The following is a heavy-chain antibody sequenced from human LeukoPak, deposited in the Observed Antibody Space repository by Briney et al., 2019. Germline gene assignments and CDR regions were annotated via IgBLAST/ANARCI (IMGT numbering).Heavy chain of an antibody. Sequence: ASVKVSCKSSGFTFTSSAMQWVRQARGQRLEGIGWIVVGSGNTNYAQKLQGRVTMTTDTSTSTAYMELRSLRSDDTAVYYCARALTMISQEAAYWGQGTLVTVSS. D-gene: IGHD3-22*01. V-gene: IGHV1-58*02. CDR2: IVVGSGNT. CDR3: ARALTMISQEAAY. CDR1: GFTFTSSA. J-gene: IGHJ4*02.